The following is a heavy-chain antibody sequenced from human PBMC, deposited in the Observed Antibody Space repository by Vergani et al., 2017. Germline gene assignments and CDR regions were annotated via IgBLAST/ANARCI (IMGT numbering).Heavy chain of an antibody. CDR2: IKSKTDGGTT. D-gene: IGHD3-10*01. CDR1: GFTFTNAW. CDR3: TTEIMLRGVIQNY. Sequence: EVQLVESGGGLVKPGGSLRLSCAASGFTFTNAWMSWVRQAPGEGLEWVGRIKSKTDGGTTDYAAPVKGRFTISRDDSKNTLYLQMNSLKTEDTAVYFCTTEIMLRGVIQNYWGQGTLVTVSS. J-gene: IGHJ4*02. V-gene: IGHV3-15*01.